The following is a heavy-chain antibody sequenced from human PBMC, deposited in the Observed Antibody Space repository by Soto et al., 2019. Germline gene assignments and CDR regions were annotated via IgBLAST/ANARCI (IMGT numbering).Heavy chain of an antibody. J-gene: IGHJ4*02. D-gene: IGHD3-10*01. CDR1: GDSIGSGEYY. Sequence: QVHLQESGPGLVKPSETLSLTCSVSGDSIGSGEYYWNWIRHHPEKGLEWIGFVHHSGSTFYNPSLESRVSISIDTSQNKFSLKVTSVTSADTAVYYCARRPTGSGSSYFEIWGQGTLITVSS. V-gene: IGHV4-31*03. CDR2: VHHSGST. CDR3: ARRPTGSGSSYFEI.